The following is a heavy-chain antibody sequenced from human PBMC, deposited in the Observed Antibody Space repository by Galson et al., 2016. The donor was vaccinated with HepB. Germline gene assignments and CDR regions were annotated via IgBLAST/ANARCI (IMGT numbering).Heavy chain of an antibody. Sequence: SLRLSCAASGFTFSSYSMNWVRQSPGKGLEWISYIDGESGIILYADSVKGRFTISRDNAENSLHLQMNTLRGEDTAMYYCARDGTGRGSYSGPFYWGQGALVTVSS. J-gene: IGHJ4*02. CDR2: IDGESGII. V-gene: IGHV3-48*04. CDR3: ARDGTGRGSYSGPFY. CDR1: GFTFSSYS. D-gene: IGHD1-26*01.